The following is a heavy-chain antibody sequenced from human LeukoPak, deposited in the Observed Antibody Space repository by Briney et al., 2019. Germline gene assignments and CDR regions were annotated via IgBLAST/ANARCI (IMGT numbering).Heavy chain of an antibody. CDR2: ISSSSSYI. Sequence: GGSLRLSCAASGFTFSSYSMNWVRQAPGKGLEWVSSISSSSSYIYYADSVKGRFTISRDNAKNSLYLQMNSLRAEDTAVYHCARTGLGELSFRIGLDYWGQGTLVTVSS. CDR3: ARTGLGELSFRIGLDY. J-gene: IGHJ4*02. CDR1: GFTFSSYS. V-gene: IGHV3-21*01. D-gene: IGHD3-16*02.